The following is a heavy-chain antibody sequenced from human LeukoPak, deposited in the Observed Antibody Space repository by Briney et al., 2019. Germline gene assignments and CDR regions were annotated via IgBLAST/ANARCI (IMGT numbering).Heavy chain of an antibody. V-gene: IGHV4-4*07. Sequence: SETLSLTCTVSGGSISSYYWSWIRQPAGKGLEWIGRIYTSGSTNYNPSLKSRATMSVDTSKNQFSLKLSSVTASDTAVYYCARSPSPYCSGGSCYTHNKNYYYYYMDVWGKGTTVTISS. CDR3: ARSPSPYCSGGSCYTHNKNYYYYYMDV. CDR2: IYTSGST. D-gene: IGHD2-15*01. J-gene: IGHJ6*03. CDR1: GGSISSYY.